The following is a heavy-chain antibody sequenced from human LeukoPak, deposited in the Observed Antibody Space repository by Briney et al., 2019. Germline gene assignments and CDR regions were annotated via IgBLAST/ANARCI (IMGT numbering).Heavy chain of an antibody. CDR2: ITGSSSTI. J-gene: IGHJ4*02. CDR1: GFTFSTYS. CDR3: ARDRGSYCDY. Sequence: GGSLRLSCAASGFTFSTYSMTWIRQAPGKGLEWVSYITGSSSTIYYADSVKGRFTISRDNAKNSLYLQMNSLRAEDTAVYYCARDRGSYCDYWGQGTLVTVSS. D-gene: IGHD3-16*01. V-gene: IGHV3-48*04.